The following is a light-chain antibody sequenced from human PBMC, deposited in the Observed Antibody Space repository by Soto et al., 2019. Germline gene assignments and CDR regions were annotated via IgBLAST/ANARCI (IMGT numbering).Light chain of an antibody. CDR1: QSISSY. J-gene: IGKJ2*01. Sequence: DIQMTQSPSSLSASVGDRVTITCRASQSISSYFNGYQQKPGKAPKLLIYAASSLQSGVPSRFSGSGSGTDFTLTISSLQPEDFATYYCQQSYSTPPYTFGQGTKLEIK. CDR2: AAS. CDR3: QQSYSTPPYT. V-gene: IGKV1-39*01.